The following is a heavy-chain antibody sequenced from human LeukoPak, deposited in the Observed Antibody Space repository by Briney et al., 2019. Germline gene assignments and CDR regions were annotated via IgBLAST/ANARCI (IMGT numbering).Heavy chain of an antibody. CDR2: MNPNSGNT. J-gene: IGHJ3*02. CDR3: ARGRGWSRRRAFDI. Sequence: VASVKVSCKASGYTFTSYDINWVRQATGQGLEWMGWMNPNSGNTGYAQKFQGRVTMTRNTSISTAYMELSSLRSEDTAVYYCARGRGWSRRRAFDIWGQGTMVTVSS. D-gene: IGHD2-8*02. CDR1: GYTFTSYD. V-gene: IGHV1-8*01.